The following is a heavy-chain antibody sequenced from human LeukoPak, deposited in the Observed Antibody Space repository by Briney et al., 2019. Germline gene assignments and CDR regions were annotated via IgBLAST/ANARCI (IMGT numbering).Heavy chain of an antibody. J-gene: IGHJ4*02. V-gene: IGHV3-7*03. CDR2: IKQDGNEK. D-gene: IGHD3-22*01. CDR3: ARRAGDYSHPYDY. CDR1: GFTFRTYW. Sequence: GGSLRLSCAASGFTFRTYWMSWVRQAPGKGLEWVANIKQDGNEKYYVDSVKGRFTISRDNAKNSLDLQMNTLRAEDTAVYYCARRAGDYSHPYDYWGQGTLVTVSS.